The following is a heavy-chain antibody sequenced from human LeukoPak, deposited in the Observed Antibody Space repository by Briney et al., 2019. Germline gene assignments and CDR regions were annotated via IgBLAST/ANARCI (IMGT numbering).Heavy chain of an antibody. J-gene: IGHJ6*02. CDR3: AKDKGSGTLNYYYYYGMDV. V-gene: IGHV4-59*01. Sequence: PSETLSLTCTVSGGSISSYYWSWIRQPPGKGLEWIGYIYYSGSTNYKPSLKSRVTISADTSKNQFSLKLSSVTAADTALYYCAKDKGSGTLNYYYYYGMDVWGQGTTVTVSS. CDR1: GGSISSYY. D-gene: IGHD3-10*01. CDR2: IYYSGST.